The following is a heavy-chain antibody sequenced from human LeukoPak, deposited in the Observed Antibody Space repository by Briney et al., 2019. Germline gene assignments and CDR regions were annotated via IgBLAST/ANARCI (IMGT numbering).Heavy chain of an antibody. V-gene: IGHV3-30-3*01. D-gene: IGHD6-19*01. J-gene: IGHJ4*02. CDR2: IGNDGSSK. Sequence: GRSLRLSRAASGFTFSNYAMHWVPQAPGKGREWGAIIGNDGSSKYYADAVKGRFTLSRDNSKYTVYLQMNSLRGEDTAVYYCARDLGLGRGWYGGDYWGQGTLVTVSS. CDR1: GFTFSNYA. CDR3: ARDLGLGRGWYGGDY.